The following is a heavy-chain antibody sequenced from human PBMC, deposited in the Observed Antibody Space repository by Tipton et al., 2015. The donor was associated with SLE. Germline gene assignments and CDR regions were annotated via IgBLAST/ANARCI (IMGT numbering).Heavy chain of an antibody. CDR1: GGSISTYY. J-gene: IGHJ4*02. Sequence: TLSLTCTVSGGSISTYYRSWIRQPPGKGLEWIGGRSNYNPSLKSRVTISVDTSKNQFSLKLSSVTAADTAVYYCVAGEWELLPGFESWGQGTLVTVSS. D-gene: IGHD1-26*01. CDR3: VAGEWELLPGFES. V-gene: IGHV4-59*01. CDR2: GRS.